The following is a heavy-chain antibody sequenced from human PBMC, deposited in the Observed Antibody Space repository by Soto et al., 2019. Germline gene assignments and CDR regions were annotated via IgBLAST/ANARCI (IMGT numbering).Heavy chain of an antibody. V-gene: IGHV3-30*18. J-gene: IGHJ5*02. Sequence: QVQLVESGGGVVQPERSLRLSCAASGFTFSNYAMHWVRQAPGKGPEWVAAISYDGRNKYYADSVKGRFTISRDNSKNTLDLQMNSLRAEDTAVYYCAKGNYGISGLSLNWFDPWGQGTLVTVSS. CDR1: GFTFSNYA. D-gene: IGHD3-22*01. CDR3: AKGNYGISGLSLNWFDP. CDR2: ISYDGRNK.